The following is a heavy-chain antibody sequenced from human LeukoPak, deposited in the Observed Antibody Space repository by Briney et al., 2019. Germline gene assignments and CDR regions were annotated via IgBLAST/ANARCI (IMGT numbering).Heavy chain of an antibody. Sequence: SETLSLTCAVYGGSFSGYYWSWIRQPPGKGLEWIGEINHSGSTNYNPSLKSRVTISVDTSKNQFSLKLSSVTAADTAVYYCARAGEAVAGTDYWGQGTLVTVSS. CDR3: ARAGEAVAGTDY. J-gene: IGHJ4*02. D-gene: IGHD6-19*01. V-gene: IGHV4-34*01. CDR2: INHSGST. CDR1: GGSFSGYY.